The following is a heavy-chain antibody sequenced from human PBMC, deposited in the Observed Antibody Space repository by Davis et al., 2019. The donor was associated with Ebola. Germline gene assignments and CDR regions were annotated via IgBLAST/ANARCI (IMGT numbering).Heavy chain of an antibody. V-gene: IGHV3-23*01. CDR3: AKDTSNIWFDI. CDR2: LGTSADT. Sequence: GGSLRLSCAASGFVFRNYVMSWVRQAPGKGLEWVSTLGTSADTYYADSVKGRFTISRDNSKNTLYLQMNGLRVEDTAIHYCAKDTSNIWFDIWGQGTNVTVSS. J-gene: IGHJ3*02. D-gene: IGHD1-26*01. CDR1: GFVFRNYV.